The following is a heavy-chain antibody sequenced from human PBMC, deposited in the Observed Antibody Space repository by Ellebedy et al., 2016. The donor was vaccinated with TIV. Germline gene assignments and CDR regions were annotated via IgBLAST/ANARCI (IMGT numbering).Heavy chain of an antibody. V-gene: IGHV4-39*07. J-gene: IGHJ6*03. CDR3: ARRLRVLLRTDYFFYMDV. D-gene: IGHD2-15*01. CDR1: GGSTTGTDFY. Sequence: MPSETLSLTCTVSGGSTTGTDFYWGWIRQPPGKGLEWIASIYSGGTAHYSPSLQGRGTISLDTSKNQFSLSLSSVTAADTAVYYCARRLRVLLRTDYFFYMDVWGKGTTAIVSS. CDR2: IYSGGTA.